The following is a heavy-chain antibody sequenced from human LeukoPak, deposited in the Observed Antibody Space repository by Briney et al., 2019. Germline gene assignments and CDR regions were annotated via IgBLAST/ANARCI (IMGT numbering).Heavy chain of an antibody. CDR3: AAQKRGNYRPYYFDY. Sequence: GGSLRLSCAASGFTFSDHYMDWVRQAPGKGLEGVSIISGRGDRTYYADSVKGRLTISRDNSKNTLYLQMNSLRAEDTAVYYCAAQKRGNYRPYYFDYWGQGTLVTVSA. CDR1: GFTFSDHY. D-gene: IGHD3-16*02. J-gene: IGHJ4*02. V-gene: IGHV3-23*01. CDR2: ISGRGDRT.